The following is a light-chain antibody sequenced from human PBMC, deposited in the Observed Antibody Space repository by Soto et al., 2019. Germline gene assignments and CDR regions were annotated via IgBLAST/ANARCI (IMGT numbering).Light chain of an antibody. CDR3: QPYNNWPLT. CDR2: GAS. J-gene: IGKJ4*01. V-gene: IGKV3D-15*01. Sequence: EIVLTQSPGTLSVSPGERATLSCRASQSVSSGSLAWYQQKRGQAPRLLIYGASSRATGIPDRFSGSGSETDFTLTINSLHSEDFAVYYCQPYNNWPLTLGGGTKVDIK. CDR1: QSVSSG.